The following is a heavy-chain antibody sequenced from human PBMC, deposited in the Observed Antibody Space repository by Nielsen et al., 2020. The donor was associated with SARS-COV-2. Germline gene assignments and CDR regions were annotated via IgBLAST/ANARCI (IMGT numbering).Heavy chain of an antibody. CDR3: TTVGYSSGWYGYYFNY. Sequence: GAPGLPLATSGFPFRKGWEGWVRPAPGEGLGGVGRIKSKTDGGTTDYAAPVKGRFTISRDDSKNTLYLQMNSLKTEDTAVYYCTTVGYSSGWYGYYFNYWGQGTLVTVSS. D-gene: IGHD6-19*01. CDR1: GFPFRKGW. J-gene: IGHJ4*02. V-gene: IGHV3-15*01. CDR2: IKSKTDGGTT.